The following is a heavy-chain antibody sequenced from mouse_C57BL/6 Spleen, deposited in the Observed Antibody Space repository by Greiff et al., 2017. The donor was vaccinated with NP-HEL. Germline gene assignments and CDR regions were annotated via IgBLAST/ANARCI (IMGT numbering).Heavy chain of an antibody. CDR2: IDPNSGGT. CDR3: ARERITTVVASSLNWYFDV. J-gene: IGHJ1*03. D-gene: IGHD1-1*01. Sequence: QVHVKQPGAELVKPGASVKLSCKASGYTFTSYWMHWVKQRPGRGLEWIGRIDPNSGGTKYNEKFKSKATLTVDKPSSTAYMQLSSLTSEDSAVYYCARERITTVVASSLNWYFDVWGTGTTVTVSS. CDR1: GYTFTSYW. V-gene: IGHV1-72*01.